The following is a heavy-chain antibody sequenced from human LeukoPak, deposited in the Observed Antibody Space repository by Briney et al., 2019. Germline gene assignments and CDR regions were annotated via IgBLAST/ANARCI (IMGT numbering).Heavy chain of an antibody. J-gene: IGHJ4*02. V-gene: IGHV3-30*02. Sequence: GGSLRLSCAASGFTFNNFGMHWVRQAPGKGLEWVAFIRYDGSNKYYADSVKGRFTISRDNSKNTPYLQMNSLRAEDTAVYYCAKGYKVIVVVPAAMDYWGQGTLVTVSS. D-gene: IGHD2-2*01. CDR2: IRYDGSNK. CDR3: AKGYKVIVVVPAAMDY. CDR1: GFTFNNFG.